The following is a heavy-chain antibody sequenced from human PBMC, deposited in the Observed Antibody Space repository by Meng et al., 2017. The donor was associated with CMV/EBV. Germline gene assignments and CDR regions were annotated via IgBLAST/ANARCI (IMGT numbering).Heavy chain of an antibody. CDR3: ARQGYYYDIGWFDP. V-gene: IGHV4-39*01. J-gene: IGHJ5*02. CDR1: GGSISSRSYY. D-gene: IGHD3-22*01. Sequence: SETLSLTCTVSGGSISSRSYYWGWIRQPPGKGLEWIGSIYYSGSTYYNPSLKSRVTISVDTSKNQFSLKLSSVTAADTAVYYCARQGYYYDIGWFDPWGQGTLVTVSS. CDR2: IYYSGST.